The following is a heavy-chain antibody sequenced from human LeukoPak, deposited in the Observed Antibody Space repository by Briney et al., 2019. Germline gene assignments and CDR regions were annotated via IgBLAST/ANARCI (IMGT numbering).Heavy chain of an antibody. J-gene: IGHJ4*02. CDR2: ISGSGDST. D-gene: IGHD3-10*01. V-gene: IGHV3-23*01. Sequence: GGSLRLSCAASGFTFSSYAMSWVRQAPGKGLEWVSAISGSGDSTYNADSVKGRFTISRDNSKNTLYLQMNSLRAEDTPIYYCAKGVLSAHLDYWGQGTLVTVSS. CDR3: AKGVLSAHLDY. CDR1: GFTFSSYA.